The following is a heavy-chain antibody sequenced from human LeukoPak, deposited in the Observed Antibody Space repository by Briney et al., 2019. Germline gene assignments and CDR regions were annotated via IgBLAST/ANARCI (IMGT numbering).Heavy chain of an antibody. Sequence: ASVKVSCKASGYTFTSYGISWVRQAPGQGLEWMGWISAYNGNTNYAQKLQGRVTMTTDTSTSTAYMELRSLRSDDTAVYYCARGNYGDYEGDLRFDPWGQGTLVTVSS. V-gene: IGHV1-18*01. CDR1: GYTFTSYG. CDR2: ISAYNGNT. CDR3: ARGNYGDYEGDLRFDP. D-gene: IGHD4-17*01. J-gene: IGHJ5*02.